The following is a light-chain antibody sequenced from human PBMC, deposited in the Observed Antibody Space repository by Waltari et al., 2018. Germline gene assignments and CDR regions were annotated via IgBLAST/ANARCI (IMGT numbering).Light chain of an antibody. V-gene: IGLV2-14*03. CDR3: SSYTSSLV. CDR1: SSAVVGYLY. CDR2: DVS. Sequence: PLTQPASVSGSPGQHIPFPCTVTSSAVVGYLYVSWFQQHPGKAPQLMIYDVSNRPSGVANRFSGSKSGNTASLTISGLQAEDEADYYCSSYTSSLVFGGGTKLTVL. J-gene: IGLJ2*01.